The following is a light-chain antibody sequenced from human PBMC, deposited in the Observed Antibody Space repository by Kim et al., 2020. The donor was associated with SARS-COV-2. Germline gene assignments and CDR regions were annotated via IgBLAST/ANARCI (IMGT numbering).Light chain of an antibody. CDR1: QSISTW. V-gene: IGKV1-5*03. J-gene: IGKJ1*01. Sequence: DIHMTQSPATLSAVVGDRVTITCRASQSISTWVAWYQQKPGKAPSLLIYKASILENGVPSRFRGSASGTEFTLTISSLQPDDFGTYYCQHYNAYPWTFGQGTKVDIK. CDR3: QHYNAYPWT. CDR2: KAS.